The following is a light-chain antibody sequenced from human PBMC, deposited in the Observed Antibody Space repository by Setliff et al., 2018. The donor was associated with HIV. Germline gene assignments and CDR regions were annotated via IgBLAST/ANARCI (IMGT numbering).Light chain of an antibody. CDR1: NSNIGNNA. CDR2: YDD. J-gene: IGLJ3*02. V-gene: IGLV1-36*01. Sequence: QSVLTQTPSVSEAPRQRVTISCSGSNSNIGNNAVNWYQQLPGKAPRLLIYYDDLLPSGVSDRFSGSKSGTSASLAISGLQSEDEADYYCAVWDDSLNGRVFGGGTKVT. CDR3: AVWDDSLNGRV.